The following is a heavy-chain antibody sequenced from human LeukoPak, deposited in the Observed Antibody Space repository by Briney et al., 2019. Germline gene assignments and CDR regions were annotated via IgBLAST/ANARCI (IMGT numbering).Heavy chain of an antibody. D-gene: IGHD2-2*01. V-gene: IGHV4-38-2*01. J-gene: IGHJ3*02. CDR3: ARQWAPHIVVVPAAAFDI. CDR1: GYSISSGYY. CDR2: IYHSGST. Sequence: PSETLSLTCAVSGYSISSGYYWGWIRQPPGKGLELIGSIYHSGSTYYNPSLKSRVTISVDTSKNQFSLKLSSVTAADTAVYYCARQWAPHIVVVPAAAFDIWGQGTMVTVSS.